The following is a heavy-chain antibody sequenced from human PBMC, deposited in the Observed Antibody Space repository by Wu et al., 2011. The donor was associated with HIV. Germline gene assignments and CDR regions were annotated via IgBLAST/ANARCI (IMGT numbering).Heavy chain of an antibody. CDR3: ARDRLGSSAIGAFDI. J-gene: IGHJ3*02. D-gene: IGHD2-2*01. CDR2: IIPILARP. CDR1: GGTFATYS. Sequence: QVQLVQSGAEMKKPGSSVKVSCTASGGTFATYSVSWVRQAPGQGLEWMGRIIPILARPNDAQKFQGRITISADRSASTVYLDLSLKGDDTAVYFCARDRLGSSAIGAFDIWGQGTLVTVSA. V-gene: IGHV1-69*04.